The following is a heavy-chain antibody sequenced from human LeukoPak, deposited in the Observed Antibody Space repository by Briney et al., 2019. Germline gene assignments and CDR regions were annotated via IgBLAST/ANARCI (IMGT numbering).Heavy chain of an antibody. D-gene: IGHD5-12*01. V-gene: IGHV4-59*01. J-gene: IGHJ6*02. CDR1: GGSISSYY. Sequence: SETLSLTCTVSGGSISSYYWSWIRQPPGKGLEWIGYIYYSGSTNYNPSLKSRVTISVDTSKNQFSLKLSSVTAADTAVYYCARVGGYDYYYYYGMDVWGQGTTVTVSS. CDR3: ARVGGYDYYYYYGMDV. CDR2: IYYSGST.